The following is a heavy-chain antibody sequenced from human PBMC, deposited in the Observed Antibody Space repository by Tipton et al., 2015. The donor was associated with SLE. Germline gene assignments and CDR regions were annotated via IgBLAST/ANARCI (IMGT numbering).Heavy chain of an antibody. D-gene: IGHD6-6*01. CDR1: GGSFSGYY. Sequence: TLSLTCAVYGGSFSGYYWSWIRQPPGKGLEWIGEITHSGSPNYNPSLTSRVNISVDTSKNQFSLKLSSVTAADTAVYYWARVYSSSPDYWGQGTLVTVSS. CDR3: ARVYSSSPDY. CDR2: ITHSGSP. V-gene: IGHV4-34*01. J-gene: IGHJ4*02.